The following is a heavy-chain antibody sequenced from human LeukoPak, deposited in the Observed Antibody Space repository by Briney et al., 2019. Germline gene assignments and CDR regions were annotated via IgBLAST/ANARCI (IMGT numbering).Heavy chain of an antibody. CDR3: ARRIPGLTPHIDY. J-gene: IGHJ4*02. V-gene: IGHV3-7*01. CDR1: GFTFSSYW. CDR2: IRQDGSEK. D-gene: IGHD2-15*01. Sequence: GGSLRLSCAASGFTFSSYWMSWVRQAPGKGLEWVANIRQDGSEKYCVDSVKGRFTISRDNAKNSLYLQMNSLRAEDTAVYYCARRIPGLTPHIDYWGQGTLVTVSS.